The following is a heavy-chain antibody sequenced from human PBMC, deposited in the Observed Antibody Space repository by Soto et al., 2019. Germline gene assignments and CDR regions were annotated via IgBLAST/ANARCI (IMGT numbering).Heavy chain of an antibody. V-gene: IGHV3-30*18. J-gene: IGHJ6*02. CDR3: ANFDFWSGSYYYYGMDV. D-gene: IGHD3-3*01. CDR1: GFTFSSYG. CDR2: ISYDGSNK. Sequence: GGSLRLSCAASGFTFSSYGMHWVRQAPGKGLEWVAVISYDGSNKYYADSVKGRFTISRDNSKNTLYLQMNSLRAEDTAVYYCANFDFWSGSYYYYGMDVWGQGTTVTVSS.